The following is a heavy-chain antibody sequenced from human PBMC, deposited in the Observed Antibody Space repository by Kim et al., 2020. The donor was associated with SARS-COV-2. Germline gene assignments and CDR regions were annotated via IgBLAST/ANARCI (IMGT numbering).Heavy chain of an antibody. Sequence: AASVEGRFTISRDNSKNTLYLQMNSLRAEDTAVYYCARAGRGSYYYGMDVWGQGTTVTVSS. V-gene: IGHV3-30*01. J-gene: IGHJ6*02. CDR3: ARAGRGSYYYGMDV. D-gene: IGHD1-26*01.